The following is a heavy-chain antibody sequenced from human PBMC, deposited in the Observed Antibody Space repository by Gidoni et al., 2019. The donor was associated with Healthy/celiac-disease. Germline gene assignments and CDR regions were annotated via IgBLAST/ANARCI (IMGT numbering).Heavy chain of an antibody. CDR2: ISYAGSNK. Sequence: QVQLVESGGGVVQPGRSRRVYCAASGFPFSGYGMHWVRQDPGKGLEWFAVISYAGSNKYYADSVKRRFTISRDNSKHTLYLQMNSLRVEDTAVYYCAKDLVVATIGGPFDYWGQGTLVTVSS. J-gene: IGHJ4*02. V-gene: IGHV3-30*18. CDR1: GFPFSGYG. D-gene: IGHD5-12*01. CDR3: AKDLVVATIGGPFDY.